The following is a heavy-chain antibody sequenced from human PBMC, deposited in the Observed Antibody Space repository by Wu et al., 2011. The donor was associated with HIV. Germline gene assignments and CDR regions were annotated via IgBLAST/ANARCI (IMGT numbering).Heavy chain of an antibody. V-gene: IGHV1-2*02. CDR3: ARDLTTMIVDYGMDV. Sequence: QVQLVQSGAEVRKPGASVKVSCKASGYTFTGYHMHWVRQAPGQGLEWMGWINPNSGGTNYAQKFQGRVTMTRDTSISTAYMELSRLRSDDTAVYYCARDLTTMIVDYGMDVWGQGTTVTVSS. CDR1: GYTFTGYH. J-gene: IGHJ6*02. D-gene: IGHD3-22*01. CDR2: INPNSGGT.